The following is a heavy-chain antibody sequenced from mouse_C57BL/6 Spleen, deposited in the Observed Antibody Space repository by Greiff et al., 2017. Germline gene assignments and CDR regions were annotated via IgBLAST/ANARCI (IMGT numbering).Heavy chain of an antibody. J-gene: IGHJ2*01. CDR2: IDPSDSYT. CDR3: AWDYGSRGYFDY. Sequence: QVHVKQPGAELVRPGTSVKLSCKASGYTFTSYWMHWVKQRPGQGLEWIGVIDPSDSYTNYNQKFKGKATLTVDTSSSTAYMQLSSLTSEDSAVYYCAWDYGSRGYFDYWGQGTTLTVSS. D-gene: IGHD1-1*01. CDR1: GYTFTSYW. V-gene: IGHV1-59*01.